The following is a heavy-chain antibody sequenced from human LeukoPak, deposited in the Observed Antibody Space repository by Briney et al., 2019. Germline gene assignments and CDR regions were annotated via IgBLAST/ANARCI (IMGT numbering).Heavy chain of an antibody. Sequence: PGGSLRLSCAASGFTFSRYWMSWMRQAPGKGLEWVGRIKSKTDGGTTDYAAPVKGRFTISRDDSKNTLYLQMNSLKTEDTAVYYCTTRRYYDFWSGYYRSFDYWGQGTLVTVSS. V-gene: IGHV3-15*01. CDR2: IKSKTDGGTT. J-gene: IGHJ4*02. CDR1: GFTFSRYW. CDR3: TTRRYYDFWSGYYRSFDY. D-gene: IGHD3-3*01.